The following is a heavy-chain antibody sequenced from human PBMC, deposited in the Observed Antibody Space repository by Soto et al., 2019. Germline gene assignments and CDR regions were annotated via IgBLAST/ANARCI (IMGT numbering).Heavy chain of an antibody. CDR2: TYLRSKWYN. J-gene: IGHJ3*01. CDR1: VDSVSTNSAT. Sequence: SQTLSLTCVISVDSVSTNSATWNLIRQSPSRGLEWLGRTYLRSKWYNEYAVSVKSRIAIRPDTSKKLLSLQLSSVTPEDKAVYFYARAAVEDDALDLWGQGTVVTVSS. D-gene: IGHD2-15*01. V-gene: IGHV6-1*01. CDR3: ARAAVEDDALDL.